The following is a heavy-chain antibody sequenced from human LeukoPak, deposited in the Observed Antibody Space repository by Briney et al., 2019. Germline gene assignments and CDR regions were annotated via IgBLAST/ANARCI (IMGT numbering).Heavy chain of an antibody. V-gene: IGHV4-34*01. CDR3: AGDPENMIIFGGVIPFKNS. J-gene: IGHJ4*02. CDR1: GFTFSSYE. CDR2: INHSGST. D-gene: IGHD3-16*01. Sequence: GSLRLSCAASGFTFSSYEMNWVRQAPGKGLEWVGEINHSGSTNYNPSLKSRVTISVDTSKNQFSLKLSSVTAADTAVYYCAGDPENMIIFGGVIPFKNSWGQGTLVTVSS.